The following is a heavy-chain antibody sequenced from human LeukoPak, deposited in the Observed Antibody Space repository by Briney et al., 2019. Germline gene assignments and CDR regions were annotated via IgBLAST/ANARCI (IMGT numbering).Heavy chain of an antibody. CDR1: GFTFDGYG. J-gene: IGHJ4*02. Sequence: GVSVRLSCAASGFTFDGYGMNWVRQAPGKGPEWVSGINWNRGRSGYADSVKGRFTISRDNAKNSLYLQMNSLRAEDTALYYCARVGWSGHYFDYWGQGTLVTVSS. CDR2: INWNRGRS. V-gene: IGHV3-20*04. CDR3: ARVGWSGHYFDY. D-gene: IGHD6-19*01.